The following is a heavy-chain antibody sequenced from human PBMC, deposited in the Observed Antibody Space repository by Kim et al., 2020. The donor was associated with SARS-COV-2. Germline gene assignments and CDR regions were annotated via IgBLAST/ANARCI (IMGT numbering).Heavy chain of an antibody. Sequence: GGSLRLSCAASGFTFSNYAMSWVRQAPGKGLEWVSAISGSGGSTYYANSVKGRFTISSDNSKNTLYLQMNSLRAEDTALYYCAKDPYYDFWSGYYFDYWGQGTLVTVSS. CDR2: ISGSGGST. V-gene: IGHV3-23*01. CDR1: GFTFSNYA. CDR3: AKDPYYDFWSGYYFDY. J-gene: IGHJ4*02. D-gene: IGHD3-3*01.